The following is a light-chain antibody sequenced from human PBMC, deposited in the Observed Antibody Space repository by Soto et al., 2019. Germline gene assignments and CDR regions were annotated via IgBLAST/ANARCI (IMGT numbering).Light chain of an antibody. V-gene: IGKV3D-15*01. CDR1: QSVSSN. CDR3: QQYNNWPPSIT. J-gene: IGKJ5*01. Sequence: VMTQSPATLSFSPGDSATLSCRASQSVSSNLAWYQQKPGKAPRLLIYGASTRATGIPARFSGSGSGTEFTLNISSLQSEDFAVYYCQQYNNWPPSITFGQGTRLEIK. CDR2: GAS.